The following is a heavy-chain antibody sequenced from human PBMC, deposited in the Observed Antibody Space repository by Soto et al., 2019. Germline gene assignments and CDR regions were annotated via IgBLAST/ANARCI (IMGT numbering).Heavy chain of an antibody. CDR1: GDTFSCYS. J-gene: IGHJ4*02. V-gene: IGHV1-69*04. D-gene: IGHD3-10*01. Sequence: QVQLVQSGAEVKRPGSSVKVSCKASGDTFSCYSINWVRQAPGLGLEWMGRVNPILSMSNYAQRFQGRVTMTADKSPSTAYMELSGLRSEDTAMYYCATSYGSGYLAFDYWGQGALVTVSS. CDR3: ATSYGSGYLAFDY. CDR2: VNPILSMS.